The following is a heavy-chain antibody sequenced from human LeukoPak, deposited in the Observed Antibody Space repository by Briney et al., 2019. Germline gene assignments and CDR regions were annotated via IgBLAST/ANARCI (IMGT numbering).Heavy chain of an antibody. CDR2: IYYSGST. Sequence: PSETLSLTCTVSGGSISSYYWSWIRQPPGKGLEWIGYIYYSGSTNYNPSLKSRVTISVDTSKNQFSLKLSSVTAADTAVYYCARGSRLLWFGELRWFDPWGQGTLVTVSS. J-gene: IGHJ5*02. D-gene: IGHD3-10*01. CDR3: ARGSRLLWFGELRWFDP. V-gene: IGHV4-59*12. CDR1: GGSISSYY.